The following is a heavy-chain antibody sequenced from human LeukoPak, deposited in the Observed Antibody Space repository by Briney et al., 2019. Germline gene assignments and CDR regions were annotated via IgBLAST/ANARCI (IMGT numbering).Heavy chain of an antibody. V-gene: IGHV4-59*01. Sequence: PSETLSLTCSVSGGSISSDYWTWLRQPPGKGLEWIGYIYYSGSTNYNPSLKSRVTISVDTSKNQFSLKLSSVTAADTAVYYCARSFNYYYYYMDVWGKGTTVTVSS. CDR3: ARSFNYYYYYMDV. CDR2: IYYSGST. CDR1: GGSISSDY. J-gene: IGHJ6*03. D-gene: IGHD2/OR15-2a*01.